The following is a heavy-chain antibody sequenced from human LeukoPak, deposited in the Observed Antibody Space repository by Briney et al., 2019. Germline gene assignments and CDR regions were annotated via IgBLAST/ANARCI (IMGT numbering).Heavy chain of an antibody. CDR2: MSSDGTNT. J-gene: IGHJ2*01. CDR1: GFSFSSYA. V-gene: IGHV3-30-3*01. Sequence: GGSLRLSCAASGFSFSSYAMHWVRQAPGKGLEWVAVMSSDGTNTYYAAAVKGRFTISRDISKNTLYLQMNSLRAEDTALYYCARDPRGYSYGYWYFDLWGRGTLVTVSS. D-gene: IGHD5-18*01. CDR3: ARDPRGYSYGYWYFDL.